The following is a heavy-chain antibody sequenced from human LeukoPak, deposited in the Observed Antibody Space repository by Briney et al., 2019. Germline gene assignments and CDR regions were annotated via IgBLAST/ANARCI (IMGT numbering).Heavy chain of an antibody. Sequence: SETLSLTCTVSGGSISSYYWSWLRQPPGKGLEWIGYIYYSGSTNYNPSPKKRVTISAEASTKQFSLMLSSVTAADTAVYYCARVQGSGSYDYYYYGMDVWGQGTTVTVSS. D-gene: IGHD3-10*01. V-gene: IGHV4-59*01. CDR2: IYYSGST. J-gene: IGHJ6*02. CDR3: ARVQGSGSYDYYYYGMDV. CDR1: GGSISSYY.